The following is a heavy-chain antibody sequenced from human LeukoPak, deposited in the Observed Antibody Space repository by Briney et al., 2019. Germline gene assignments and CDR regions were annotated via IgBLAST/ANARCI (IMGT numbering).Heavy chain of an antibody. J-gene: IGHJ3*02. Sequence: SETLSLTCTVSGGSISSYYWSLIRQPPGKGLEWIGYSYYSGSTNYNPSLKSRVTISVDTSKNQFSLKLSSVTAADTAVYYCARGAPYSSGWYLVDAFDIWGQGTMVTVSS. CDR3: ARGAPYSSGWYLVDAFDI. V-gene: IGHV4-59*01. D-gene: IGHD6-19*01. CDR2: SYYSGST. CDR1: GGSISSYY.